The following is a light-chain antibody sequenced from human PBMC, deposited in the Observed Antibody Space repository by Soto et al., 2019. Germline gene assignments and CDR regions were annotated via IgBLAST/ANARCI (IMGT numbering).Light chain of an antibody. CDR3: NSYTSTSTPYV. J-gene: IGLJ1*01. CDR2: EVS. V-gene: IGLV2-14*01. Sequence: QSVLTQPASVSGSPGQSVTISCTGTSSDVGGYNYVSWYQQLPGKTPKLMIYEVSNRPSGVSIRFSGSKSGNTASLTISGFLAEDEADYYCNSYTSTSTPYVFGTGTKVTVL. CDR1: SSDVGGYNY.